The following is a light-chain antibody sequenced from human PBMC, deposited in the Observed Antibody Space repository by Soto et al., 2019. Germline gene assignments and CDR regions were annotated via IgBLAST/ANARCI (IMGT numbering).Light chain of an antibody. CDR1: QSVTGY. CDR2: SAS. Sequence: EVVLTQSPVTLYLSPGERATLTCRASQSVTGYLDWYQHKPGQTPRPLVYSASKRAPGTPARFSGSGSGTDFILTISSLEREDFTVYYCQQRSSRPYTFGPGTKLEI. CDR3: QQRSSRPYT. J-gene: IGKJ2*01. V-gene: IGKV3-11*01.